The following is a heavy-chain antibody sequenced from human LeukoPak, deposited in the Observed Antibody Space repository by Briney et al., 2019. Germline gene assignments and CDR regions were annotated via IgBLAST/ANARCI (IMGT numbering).Heavy chain of an antibody. CDR3: AKWGDYDILTGYYDPDY. CDR1: GFTFDTHA. V-gene: IGHV3-23*01. CDR2: ISGSGDIT. D-gene: IGHD3-9*01. Sequence: PGGSLRLSCAASGFTFDTHAMTWVRQAPGKGLEYVSLISGSGDITYYAHSLKDRFTISRGNSKTTLYLQMNSLRAEDTAVYYCAKWGDYDILTGYYDPDYWGQGTLVTVSS. J-gene: IGHJ4*02.